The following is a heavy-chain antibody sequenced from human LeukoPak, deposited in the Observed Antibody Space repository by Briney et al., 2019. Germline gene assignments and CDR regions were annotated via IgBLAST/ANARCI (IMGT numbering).Heavy chain of an antibody. J-gene: IGHJ5*02. CDR2: INPNSGGT. Sequence: ASVKVSCKASGYTFTGYYMHWVRQAPGQGLEWMGRINPNSGGTNYAQKFQGRVTMTRDTSISTAYMELSGLRSDDTAVYYCARDLSGAADNWFDPWGQGTLVTVSS. CDR3: ARDLSGAADNWFDP. D-gene: IGHD2-8*02. V-gene: IGHV1-2*06. CDR1: GYTFTGYY.